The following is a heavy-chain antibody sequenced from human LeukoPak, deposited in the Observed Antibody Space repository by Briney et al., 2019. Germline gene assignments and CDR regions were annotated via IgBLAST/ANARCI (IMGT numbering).Heavy chain of an antibody. D-gene: IGHD2-2*01. CDR3: AFICSSTSCHHYYYYGMDV. CDR1: GYTFTSYD. CDR2: MNPNNGNT. V-gene: IGHV1-8*01. Sequence: ASVKVSCNASGYTFTSYDINWVRHAPEQGIEWMGWMNPNNGNTGYAQKFQGRGTMTRETTISTAYMDLSSLRSEDTAVSYCAFICSSTSCHHYYYYGMDVWGQGTTVTVSS. J-gene: IGHJ6*02.